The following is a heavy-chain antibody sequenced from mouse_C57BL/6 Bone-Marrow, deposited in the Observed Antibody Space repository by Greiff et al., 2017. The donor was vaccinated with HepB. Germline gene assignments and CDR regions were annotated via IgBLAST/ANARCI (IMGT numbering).Heavy chain of an antibody. CDR1: GFTFSSYA. V-gene: IGHV5-4*03. J-gene: IGHJ1*03. D-gene: IGHD2-5*01. Sequence: EVKFEESGGGLVKPGGSLKLSCAASGFTFSSYAMSWVRQTPEKRLEWVATISDGGSYTYYPDNVKGRFTISRDNAKNNLYMQLSHLKSEDTAMYYCARGGPTIVTTWYFDVWGTGTTVTVSS. CDR3: ARGGPTIVTTWYFDV. CDR2: ISDGGSYT.